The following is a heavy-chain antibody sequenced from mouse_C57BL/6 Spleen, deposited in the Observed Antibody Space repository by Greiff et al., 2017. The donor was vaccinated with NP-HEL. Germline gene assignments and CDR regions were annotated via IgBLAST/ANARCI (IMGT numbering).Heavy chain of an antibody. Sequence: QVQLQQPGAELVRPGSSVKLSCKASGYTFTSYWMHWVKQRPIQGLEWIGNIDPSDSETHYNQKFKDKATLTVDKSSSTAYMQLSSLTSEDSAVYYCARGDRRGGFAYWGQGTLVTVSA. CDR1: GYTFTSYW. V-gene: IGHV1-52*01. J-gene: IGHJ3*01. D-gene: IGHD2-14*01. CDR3: ARGDRRGGFAY. CDR2: IDPSDSET.